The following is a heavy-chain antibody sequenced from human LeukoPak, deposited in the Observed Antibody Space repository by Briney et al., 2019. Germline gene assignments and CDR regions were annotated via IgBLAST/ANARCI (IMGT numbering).Heavy chain of an antibody. D-gene: IGHD3-10*01. CDR2: IRGSGGST. CDR3: AKSNLLWFGELSYFDY. J-gene: IGHJ4*02. CDR1: GFTFSSYA. V-gene: IGHV3-23*01. Sequence: GGSLRLSCAASGFTFSSYAMSWVRQARGKGLEWVSAIRGSGGSTYYADSVKGRFTISRDNSKNPLYLQMNRLRAQHTAVYYCAKSNLLWFGELSYFDYWGQGTLVTVSS.